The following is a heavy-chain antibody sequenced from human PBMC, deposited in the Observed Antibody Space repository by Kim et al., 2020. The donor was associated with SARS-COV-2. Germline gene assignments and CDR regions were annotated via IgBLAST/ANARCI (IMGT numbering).Heavy chain of an antibody. Sequence: GGSLRLSCAASGFTFSSYGMHWVRQAPGKGLEWVAVISYDGSNKYYADSVKGRFTISRDNSKNTLYLQMNSLRAEDTAVYYCARETYYYDSSGYFWGRSGAFDIWGQGTMVTVSS. CDR1: GFTFSSYG. CDR2: ISYDGSNK. V-gene: IGHV3-33*05. J-gene: IGHJ3*02. D-gene: IGHD3-22*01. CDR3: ARETYYYDSSGYFWGRSGAFDI.